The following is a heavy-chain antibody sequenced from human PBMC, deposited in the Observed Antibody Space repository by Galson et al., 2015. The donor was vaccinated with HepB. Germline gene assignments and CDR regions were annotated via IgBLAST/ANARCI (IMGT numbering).Heavy chain of an antibody. CDR2: ISYDGSNK. Sequence: SLRLSCAASGFTFSSYGMHWVRQAPGKGLEWVAVISYDGSNKYYADSVKGRFTISRDNSKNTLYLQMNSLRAEDTAVYYCAKGMGGYYLDDAFDIWGQGTMVTVSS. CDR3: AKGMGGYYLDDAFDI. D-gene: IGHD3-22*01. V-gene: IGHV3-30*18. J-gene: IGHJ3*02. CDR1: GFTFSSYG.